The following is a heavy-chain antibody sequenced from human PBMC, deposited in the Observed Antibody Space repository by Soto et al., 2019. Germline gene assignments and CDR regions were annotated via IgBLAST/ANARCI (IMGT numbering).Heavy chain of an antibody. CDR1: GYTFTSYY. CDR3: ARVASGSYSNVRRDYFDY. CDR2: INPSGGST. V-gene: IGHV1-46*01. Sequence: ASVKVSCKASGYTFTSYYMHWVRLAPGQGREWMGIINPSGGSTSYAQKFQGRVTMTRDTSTSTVYMELSSLRSEDTAVYYCARVASGSYSNVRRDYFDYWGQGTLVTVSS. J-gene: IGHJ4*02. D-gene: IGHD1-26*01.